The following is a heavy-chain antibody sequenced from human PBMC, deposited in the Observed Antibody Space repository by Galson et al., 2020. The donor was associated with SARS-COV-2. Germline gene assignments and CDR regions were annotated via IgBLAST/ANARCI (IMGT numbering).Heavy chain of an antibody. CDR3: ATDSSGWSSLDAFDI. Sequence: ASVKVSCKVSGYTLTELSMHWVRQAPGKGLEWMGGFDPEDGETIYAQKFQGRATMTEDTSTDTAYMELSSLRSEDTAVYYCATDSSGWSSLDAFDIWGQGTMVTVSS. D-gene: IGHD6-19*01. CDR1: GYTLTELS. CDR2: FDPEDGET. J-gene: IGHJ3*02. V-gene: IGHV1-24*01.